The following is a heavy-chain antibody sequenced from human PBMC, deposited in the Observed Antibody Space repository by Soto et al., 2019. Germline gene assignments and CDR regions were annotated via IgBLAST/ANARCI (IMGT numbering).Heavy chain of an antibody. J-gene: IGHJ4*02. CDR3: ARGGGYYDSIGYYGGHYFDY. D-gene: IGHD3-22*01. V-gene: IGHV1-69*13. Sequence: ASVKVSCKASGGTFSSYAISWVRQAPGQGLEWMGGIIPIFGTANYAQKFQGRVTITADESTSTAYMELSSVTAADTAVYYCARGGGYYDSIGYYGGHYFDYWGQGTPVTV. CDR1: GGTFSSYA. CDR2: IIPIFGTA.